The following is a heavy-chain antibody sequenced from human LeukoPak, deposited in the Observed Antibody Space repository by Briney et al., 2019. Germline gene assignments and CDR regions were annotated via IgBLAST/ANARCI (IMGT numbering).Heavy chain of an antibody. CDR3: ARGAPIRVAVAATFDP. D-gene: IGHD6-19*01. J-gene: IGHJ5*02. Sequence: ASVKVSCKTSGFNCITYTMHWVRQATGQRLEWMGWINAANGNTQYSQKFQGRVTITRDTSASTAYMELSSLRSEDTAVYYCARGAPIRVAVAATFDPWGQGTLVTVPS. CDR2: INAANGNT. CDR1: GFNCITYT. V-gene: IGHV1-3*01.